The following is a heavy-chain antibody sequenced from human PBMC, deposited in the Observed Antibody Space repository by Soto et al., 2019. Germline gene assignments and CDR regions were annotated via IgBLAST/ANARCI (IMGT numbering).Heavy chain of an antibody. CDR2: ISSVDSTI. V-gene: IGHV3-48*03. J-gene: IGHJ4*02. Sequence: EVQLVQSGGGLVQPGGSLRLSCAASGFTFSSYEMNWVRQAPGKGLEWLSYISSVDSTIYYADSVKGRFTVSRDNAKNSLYLQMNSLRVEDTAGYFCARGRRWGYGSGSYCEYWGQGPVVTVSS. CDR3: ARGRRWGYGSGSYCEY. D-gene: IGHD3-10*01. CDR1: GFTFSSYE.